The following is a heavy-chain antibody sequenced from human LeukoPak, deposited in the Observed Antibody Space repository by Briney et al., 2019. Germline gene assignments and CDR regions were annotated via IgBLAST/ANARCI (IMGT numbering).Heavy chain of an antibody. Sequence: ASVKVSCKATGYTFIGNCMHWVRQAPGQGLEWMGWINPNNGDTNYAQKFQGRVTMTRDTSISTAYMELSRLRSDDTAVYYCARVPTMVRGVRTFDYWGQGTLVTVSS. V-gene: IGHV1-2*02. J-gene: IGHJ4*02. CDR3: ARVPTMVRGVRTFDY. CDR1: GYTFIGNC. CDR2: INPNNGDT. D-gene: IGHD3-10*01.